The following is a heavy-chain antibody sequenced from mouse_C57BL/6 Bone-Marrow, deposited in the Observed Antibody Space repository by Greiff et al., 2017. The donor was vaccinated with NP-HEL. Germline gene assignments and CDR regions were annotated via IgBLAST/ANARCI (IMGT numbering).Heavy chain of an antibody. D-gene: IGHD1-1*01. CDR1: GFTFSSYA. V-gene: IGHV5-4*03. CDR2: ISDGGSYT. Sequence: EVMLVESGGGLVKPGGSLKLSCAASGFTFSSYAMSWVRQTPEKRLEWVATISDGGSYTYYPDNVKGRFTISRDNAKNNLYLQMSHLKSEDTAMYYCARVYGGFYAMDYWGQGTSVTVSS. CDR3: ARVYGGFYAMDY. J-gene: IGHJ4*01.